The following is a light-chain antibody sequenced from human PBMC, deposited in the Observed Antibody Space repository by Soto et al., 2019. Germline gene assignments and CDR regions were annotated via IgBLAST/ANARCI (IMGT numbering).Light chain of an antibody. Sequence: QPVLTQSPSASASLGASVKLTCTLSSGHSNYAIAWHQQQSEKGPRYLMKLNSDGSHSKGDGIPDRFSGSSSGAERYLTISILQSEDEADYYCQTWGSGIVVFGGGTKVTVL. V-gene: IGLV4-69*01. CDR1: SGHSNYA. J-gene: IGLJ2*01. CDR2: LNSDGSH. CDR3: QTWGSGIVV.